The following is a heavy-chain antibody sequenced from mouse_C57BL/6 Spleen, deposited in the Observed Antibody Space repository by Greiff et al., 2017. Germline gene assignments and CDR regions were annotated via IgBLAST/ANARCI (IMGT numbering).Heavy chain of an antibody. D-gene: IGHD1-1*01. CDR2: IHPNSGST. J-gene: IGHJ1*03. Sequence: QVQLQQPGAELVKPGASVKLSCKASGYTFTSYWMHWVKQRPGQGLEWIGMIHPNSGSTNYNEKFKSKATLTVDKSSSTAYMQLSSLTSEDSAVYYCARDEAYYYGSSYWYFDVWGTGTTVTVSS. CDR1: GYTFTSYW. V-gene: IGHV1-64*01. CDR3: ARDEAYYYGSSYWYFDV.